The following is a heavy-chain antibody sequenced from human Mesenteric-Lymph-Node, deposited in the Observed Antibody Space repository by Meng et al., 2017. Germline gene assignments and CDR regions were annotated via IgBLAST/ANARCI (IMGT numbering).Heavy chain of an antibody. J-gene: IGHJ4*02. V-gene: IGHV4-61*01. CDR1: GGSVSSGSYY. CDR2: IYYSGST. D-gene: IGHD4-17*01. CDR3: ARESDYGDFDY. Sequence: QVPLQESDPGLVRPSETLSLTCTVSGGSVSSGSYYWSWIRQPPGKGLEWIGYIYYSGSTNYNPSLKSRVTISVDTSKNQFSLKLSSVTAADTAVYYCARESDYGDFDYWGQGTLVTVSS.